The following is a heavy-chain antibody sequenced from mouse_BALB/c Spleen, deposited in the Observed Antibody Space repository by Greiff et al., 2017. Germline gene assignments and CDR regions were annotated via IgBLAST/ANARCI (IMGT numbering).Heavy chain of an antibody. D-gene: IGHD2-1*01. CDR1: GYTFTSYY. CDR3: ARDYGNFDY. CDR2: IYPGDGST. J-gene: IGHJ2*01. V-gene: IGHV1S56*01. Sequence: QVQLQQSGPELVKPGASVKMSCKASGYTFTSYYIHWVKQRPGQGLEWIGWIYPGDGSTKYNEKFKGKTTLTADKSSSTAYMLLSSLTSEDSAIYFCARDYGNFDYWGQGTTLTVSS.